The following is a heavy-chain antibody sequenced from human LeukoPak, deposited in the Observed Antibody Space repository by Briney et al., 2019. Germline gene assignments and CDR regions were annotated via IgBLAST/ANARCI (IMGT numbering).Heavy chain of an antibody. V-gene: IGHV4-39*01. J-gene: IGHJ4*02. CDR3: ARQTGSGLFILP. D-gene: IGHD3/OR15-3a*01. Sequence: SETLSLTCTVSGVSISSSYSYWGWMRQPPWKGLEWIGSIYYSGNTYYNASLKSQVSISIDTSKNQFSLRLTSVTAADTAVYYCARQTGSGLFILPGGQGTLVTVSS. CDR1: GVSISSSYSY. CDR2: IYYSGNT.